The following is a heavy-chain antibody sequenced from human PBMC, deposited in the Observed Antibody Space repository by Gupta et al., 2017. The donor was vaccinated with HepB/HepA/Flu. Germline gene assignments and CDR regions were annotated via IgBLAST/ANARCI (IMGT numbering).Heavy chain of an antibody. CDR1: GFTFSDHY. Sequence: EVQLVESGGGLVQPGGSLRLSWAASGFTFSDHYVDWVRQAPGKGLEWVARIRNKANSYTTEYAASVKGRFTISRDDSMNSVYLQMNSLKTDDTAMYYCARDGGGLDYWGQGTLVTVSS. V-gene: IGHV3-72*01. J-gene: IGHJ4*02. D-gene: IGHD3-16*01. CDR3: ARDGGGLDY. CDR2: IRNKANSYTT.